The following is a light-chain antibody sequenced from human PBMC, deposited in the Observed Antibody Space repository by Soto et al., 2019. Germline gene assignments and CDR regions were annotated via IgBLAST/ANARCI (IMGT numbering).Light chain of an antibody. CDR2: DAS. CDR3: QQYDNLLPLT. J-gene: IGKJ4*01. V-gene: IGKV1-5*01. CDR1: QSISSW. Sequence: DIQMTQSPSTLSASVGDRVTITCRASQSISSWLAWYQQKPGKAPKLLIYDASSLESGVPSRFSGSGSGTEFTLTISSLQPDDFATYYCQQYDNLLPLTFGGGTKVDIK.